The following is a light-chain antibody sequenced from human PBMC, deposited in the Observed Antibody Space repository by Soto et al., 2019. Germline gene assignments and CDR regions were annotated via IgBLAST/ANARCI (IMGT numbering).Light chain of an antibody. CDR2: KAS. CDR1: RGINND. V-gene: IGKV1-16*01. J-gene: IGKJ1*01. CDR3: QHYNSYSEA. Sequence: DIQMTQSPSSLSASVGDRVTITCRASRGINNDLAWFQQKPGKAPESLIYKASTLKSGVPSRFSGSGSGTEFTLTISSLQPDDFATYYCQHYNSYSEAFGQGTKVDIK.